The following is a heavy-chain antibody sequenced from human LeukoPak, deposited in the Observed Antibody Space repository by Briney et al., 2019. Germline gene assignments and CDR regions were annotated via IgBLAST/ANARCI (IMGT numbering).Heavy chain of an antibody. CDR3: AKVSNWYFDL. CDR1: GFTFSSYG. CDR2: ISGSGGST. Sequence: GGSLRLSCAASGFTFSSYGMSWVRQTPGKGLDWVSSISGSGGSTYYADSVKGRFTISRDNSKNTLYLQMNSLRAEDTAVYYCAKVSNWYFDLWGRGTLVTVSS. J-gene: IGHJ2*01. V-gene: IGHV3-23*01.